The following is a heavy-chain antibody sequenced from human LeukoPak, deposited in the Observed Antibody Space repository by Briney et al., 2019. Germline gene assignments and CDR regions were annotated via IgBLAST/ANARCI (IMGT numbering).Heavy chain of an antibody. V-gene: IGHV3-53*01. CDR3: IVFGDSNH. CDR1: GFTGSNNY. J-gene: IGHJ5*02. Sequence: PGGSLRLSCAASGFTGSNNYMSWVRQAPGKGLEWVSAIHSSGGTYYADSVKGRFTISRDTSKNTLYLQINSPRVEDTAVYYCIVFGDSNHWGQGTLVTVSS. D-gene: IGHD4-17*01. CDR2: IHSSGGT.